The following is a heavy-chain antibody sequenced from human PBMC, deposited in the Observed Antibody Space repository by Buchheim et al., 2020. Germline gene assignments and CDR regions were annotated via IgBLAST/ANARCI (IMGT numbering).Heavy chain of an antibody. D-gene: IGHD3-16*02. J-gene: IGHJ6*02. CDR1: GFTFSSYA. CDR3: AKAVITFGGVIVNYGMDV. V-gene: IGHV3-23*01. Sequence: EVQLLESGGGLVQPGGSLRLSCAASGFTFSSYAMSWVRQAPGKGLEWVSAISGSGGSTYYADSVKGRVTICRDNFKKTLYLQMNSLRAEDTAVYYCAKAVITFGGVIVNYGMDVWGQGTT. CDR2: ISGSGGST.